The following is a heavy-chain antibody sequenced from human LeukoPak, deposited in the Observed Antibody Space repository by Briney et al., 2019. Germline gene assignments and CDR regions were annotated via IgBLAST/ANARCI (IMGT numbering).Heavy chain of an antibody. CDR1: GGSFSGYY. D-gene: IGHD6-13*01. Sequence: PSETLPLTCAVYGGSFSGYYWSWIRQPPGKGLEWIGEINHSGTTNYNASLKSRVTISVDTSKNQFSLKLSSVTAADTAVYHCARGGGSSWYNAWGQGTLVTVSS. V-gene: IGHV4-34*01. CDR3: ARGGGSSWYNA. CDR2: INHSGTT. J-gene: IGHJ5*02.